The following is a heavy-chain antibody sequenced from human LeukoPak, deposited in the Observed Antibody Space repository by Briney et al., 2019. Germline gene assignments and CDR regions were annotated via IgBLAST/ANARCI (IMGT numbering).Heavy chain of an antibody. CDR3: ARIRGLGYCSSTSCPGGFDH. CDR2: IYYSGST. V-gene: IGHV4-34*01. Sequence: SETLSPTCAVYGGSFSGYYWSWIRQPPGKGLEWIGSIYYSGSTYYNPSLKSRVTISVDTSKNQFSLKLSSVTAADTAVYYCARIRGLGYCSSTSCPGGFDHWGQGTLVTVSS. D-gene: IGHD2-2*03. J-gene: IGHJ4*02. CDR1: GGSFSGYY.